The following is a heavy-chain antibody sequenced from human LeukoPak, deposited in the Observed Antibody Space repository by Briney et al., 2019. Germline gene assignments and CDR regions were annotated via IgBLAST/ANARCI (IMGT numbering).Heavy chain of an antibody. CDR3: ARASTTVVSVSFDY. J-gene: IGHJ4*02. D-gene: IGHD4-23*01. Sequence: GGSLRLSCAASGFTFSSYWMSWVRQAPGKGLEWVANIKQDGSEKYYVDSVKGRFTISRDNAKNSLYLQMNSLRAEDTAVYYCARASTTVVSVSFDYWGQGTLVTVSS. CDR1: GFTFSSYW. V-gene: IGHV3-7*01. CDR2: IKQDGSEK.